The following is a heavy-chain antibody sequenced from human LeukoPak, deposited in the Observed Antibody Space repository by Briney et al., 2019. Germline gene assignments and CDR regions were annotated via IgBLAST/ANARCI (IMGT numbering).Heavy chain of an antibody. J-gene: IGHJ3*02. V-gene: IGHV4-39*01. CDR1: GGSISSSSYY. D-gene: IGHD1-26*01. Sequence: SETLSLTCTVSGGSISSSSYYWGWIRQPPGKGLEWIGSIYYSGSTYYNPSLKSRVTISVDTSKNHFSLKLSSVTAADTAVYYCARHYSRSYDNAFGIWDQGTMVTVSS. CDR3: ARHYSRSYDNAFGI. CDR2: IYYSGST.